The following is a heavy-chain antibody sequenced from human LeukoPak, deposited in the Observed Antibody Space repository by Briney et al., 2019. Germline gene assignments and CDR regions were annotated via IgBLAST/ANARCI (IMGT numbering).Heavy chain of an antibody. V-gene: IGHV1-18*01. D-gene: IGHD2-15*01. Sequence: ASVKVSCKASGYTFTNYGISWVRQAPGQGLEWMAWISTYDHDTNYAQKFRGRVTMTTDTSTSTAYMELRSLGPDDTAVYYCVRDYFCSGGTCDDCFDPWGQGTLVTVSS. CDR1: GYTFTNYG. J-gene: IGHJ5*02. CDR2: ISTYDHDT. CDR3: VRDYFCSGGTCDDCFDP.